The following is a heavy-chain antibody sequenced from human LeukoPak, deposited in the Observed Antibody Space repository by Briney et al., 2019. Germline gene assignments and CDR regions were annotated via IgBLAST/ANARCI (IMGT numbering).Heavy chain of an antibody. J-gene: IGHJ4*02. CDR3: AREAYYDFWSAVNPFDY. CDR1: GFSLSTSGMC. D-gene: IGHD3-3*01. Sequence: SGPTLVKPTQTLTLTCTFSGFSLSTSGMCVSWIRQPPGKALEWLARIDWDDDKYYSTSLKTRLTISKDTSKNQVVLTMTNMDPVDTATYYCAREAYYDFWSAVNPFDYWGQGTLVTVSS. CDR2: IDWDDDK. V-gene: IGHV2-70*11.